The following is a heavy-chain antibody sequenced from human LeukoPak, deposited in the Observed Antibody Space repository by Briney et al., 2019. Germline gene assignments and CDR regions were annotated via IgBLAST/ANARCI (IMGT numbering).Heavy chain of an antibody. Sequence: GGSLRLSCAASGFTFSGSAIHWVRQASGKGLEWLGRIRSKSNNYATAYGASVEGRFTVSRDDSKNTAYLQMNSLITEDTAVYFCTALGIAAAGMDYWGQGTLVTVSS. CDR3: TALGIAAAGMDY. CDR2: IRSKSNNYAT. CDR1: GFTFSGSA. J-gene: IGHJ4*02. V-gene: IGHV3-73*01. D-gene: IGHD6-13*01.